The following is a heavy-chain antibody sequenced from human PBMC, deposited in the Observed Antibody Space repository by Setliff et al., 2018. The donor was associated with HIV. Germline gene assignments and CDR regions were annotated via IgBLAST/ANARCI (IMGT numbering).Heavy chain of an antibody. CDR3: ARDICTSTSCPSGWFDP. Sequence: PSETLSLTCAVYGGSFSGHYWTWIRQPPGKGLEWIGEINHSGLSNFNPSLKSRLSIPVDTPKNQFSLKLTSVTATDTAVYYCARDICTSTSCPSGWFDPWGQGTLVTVSS. CDR2: INHSGLS. J-gene: IGHJ5*02. CDR1: GGSFSGHY. D-gene: IGHD2-2*01. V-gene: IGHV4-34*01.